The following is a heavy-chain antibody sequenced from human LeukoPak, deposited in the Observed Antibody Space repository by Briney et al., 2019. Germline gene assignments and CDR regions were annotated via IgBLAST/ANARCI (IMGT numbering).Heavy chain of an antibody. CDR1: GYTFTRYG. J-gene: IGHJ6*03. Sequence: ASVKVSCKASGYTFTRYGISWVRQATGQGLEWMGWMNPNSGNTGYAQKFQGRVTITRNTSISTAYMELSSLRSEDTAVYYCARGRGVVPAAIGQGYYYMDVWGKGTTVTVSS. D-gene: IGHD2-2*02. CDR3: ARGRGVVPAAIGQGYYYMDV. CDR2: MNPNSGNT. V-gene: IGHV1-8*03.